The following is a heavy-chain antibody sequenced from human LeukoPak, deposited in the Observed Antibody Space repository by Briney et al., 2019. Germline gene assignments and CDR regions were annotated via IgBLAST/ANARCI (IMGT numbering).Heavy chain of an antibody. CDR1: GGSISSYY. Sequence: PSETLSLTCTVSGGSISSYYWSWIRQPPGKGLEWIGYIYYSGSTNYNPSLKSRVTISVDTSKNQFSLKLSSVTAADTAVYYRARHRWQQLARADYWGPGTLVTVSS. V-gene: IGHV4-59*08. CDR2: IYYSGST. J-gene: IGHJ4*02. D-gene: IGHD6-13*01. CDR3: ARHRWQQLARADY.